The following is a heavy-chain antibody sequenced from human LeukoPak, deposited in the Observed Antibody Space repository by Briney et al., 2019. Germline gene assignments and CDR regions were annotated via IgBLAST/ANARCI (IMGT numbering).Heavy chain of an antibody. CDR1: GGSISSYY. CDR3: ARVPAAGPSDY. D-gene: IGHD6-13*01. J-gene: IGHJ4*02. V-gene: IGHV4-59*01. Sequence: SETLSLTCTVSGGSISSYYWSWIRQPPGKGLEWIGYIYYSGSTNYNPSLKSRVTISVDTSKNQFSLKLSSVTAADTAVYYCARVPAAGPSDYWGQGNLVTVSS. CDR2: IYYSGST.